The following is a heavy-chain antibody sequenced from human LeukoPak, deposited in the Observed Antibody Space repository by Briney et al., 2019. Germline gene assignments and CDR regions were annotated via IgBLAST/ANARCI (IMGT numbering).Heavy chain of an antibody. CDR1: GYTFTGYY. CDR2: INPNSGGT. Sequence: GASVKVSCKASGYTFTGYYMHWVRQAPGQGLEWMGWINPNSGGTNYAQKFQGRVTMTRDTSISTAYMALSRLRSDDTAVYYCAREEDDFVVVPADDAFDIWGQGTMVTVSS. CDR3: AREEDDFVVVPADDAFDI. J-gene: IGHJ3*02. D-gene: IGHD2-2*01. V-gene: IGHV1-2*02.